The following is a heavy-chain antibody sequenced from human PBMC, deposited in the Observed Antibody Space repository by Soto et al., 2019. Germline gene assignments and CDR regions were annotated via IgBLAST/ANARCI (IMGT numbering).Heavy chain of an antibody. Sequence: SVKVSCKASGGTFSSHAISWVRQAPGQGLEWMGGIIPIFGTANYAQKFQGRVTITADESTSTAYMELSSLRSEDTAVYYCATLAVAGTFDYWGQGTLVTVSS. CDR2: IIPIFGTA. V-gene: IGHV1-69*13. J-gene: IGHJ4*02. CDR3: ATLAVAGTFDY. D-gene: IGHD6-19*01. CDR1: GGTFSSHA.